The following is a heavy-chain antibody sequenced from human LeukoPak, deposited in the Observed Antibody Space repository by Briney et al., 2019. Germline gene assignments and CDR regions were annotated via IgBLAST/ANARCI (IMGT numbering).Heavy chain of an antibody. Sequence: PSQTPSLTCAISGDSVSSTSATWNWIRQSPSRGLEWLGRIYYRSKWYNDYAVSVKGRITINPDTSKSQFSLQLNSVTPEDTAVYYCARRYCSGGSCPFDYWGQGTLVTVSS. V-gene: IGHV6-1*01. D-gene: IGHD2-15*01. CDR1: GDSVSSTSAT. CDR3: ARRYCSGGSCPFDY. CDR2: IYYRSKWYN. J-gene: IGHJ4*02.